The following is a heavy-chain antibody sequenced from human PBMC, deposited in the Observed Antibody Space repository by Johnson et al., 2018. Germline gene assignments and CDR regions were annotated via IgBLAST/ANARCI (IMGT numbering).Heavy chain of an antibody. CDR1: GFTFDDYA. Sequence: EVQLWECGGGLVQPGRSLGLSCAASGFTFDDYAMHWVRHAPGKGLEWVAGGRWTSGGIGYVDSVKGRFTISRDNAKNSLYLQMNSLRAEDTALYYCAKKQYGSPRRYFQHWGQGTLVTVSS. CDR3: AKKQYGSPRRYFQH. J-gene: IGHJ1*01. D-gene: IGHD1/OR15-1a*01. CDR2: GRWTSGGI. V-gene: IGHV3-9*01.